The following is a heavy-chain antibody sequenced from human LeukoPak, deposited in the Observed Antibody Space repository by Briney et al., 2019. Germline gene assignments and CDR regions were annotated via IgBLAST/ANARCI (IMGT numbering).Heavy chain of an antibody. J-gene: IGHJ5*02. D-gene: IGHD2-2*01. V-gene: IGHV4-34*01. CDR1: GGSFSGYY. CDR2: INHSGST. CDR3: AVGPAVPAAIRNWFDP. Sequence: PSETLSLTCAVYGGSFSGYYWSWIRQPPGKGLEWIGEINHSGSTNYNPSLKSRVTISVDTSKNQFSLKLSSVTAADTAVYYCAVGPAVPAAIRNWFDPWGQGTLVTVSS.